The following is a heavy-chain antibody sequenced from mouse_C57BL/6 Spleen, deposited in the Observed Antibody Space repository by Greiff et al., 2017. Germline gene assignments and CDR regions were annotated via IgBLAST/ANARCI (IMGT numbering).Heavy chain of an antibody. Sequence: QVQLQQSGPELVKPGASVKISCKASGYAFSSSWMNWVKQRPGKGLEWIGRIYPGDGDTNYNGKFKGKATLTADKSSSTAYMQLSSLTSEDSAVYFCARSGITTVVARGYAMDYWGQGTSVTVSS. CDR2: IYPGDGDT. V-gene: IGHV1-82*01. CDR3: ARSGITTVVARGYAMDY. CDR1: GYAFSSSW. J-gene: IGHJ4*01. D-gene: IGHD1-1*01.